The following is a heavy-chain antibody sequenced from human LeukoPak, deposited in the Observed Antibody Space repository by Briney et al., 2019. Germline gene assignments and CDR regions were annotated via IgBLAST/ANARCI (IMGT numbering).Heavy chain of an antibody. CDR3: ASNLPIYVFWSSYYSHFAY. CDR1: RFTFSNNG. V-gene: IGHV3-30*03. J-gene: IGHJ4*02. D-gene: IGHD3-3*01. CDR2: ISYDGSNK. Sequence: GGSLRLSCAACRFTFSNNGMDYVRQAPGKGLEWVAVISYDGSNKYYADSVKGRFTISRDNSKNTLYLQMNSLRAEDMDVYYCASNLPIYVFWSSYYSHFAYWGRGTLVTVSS.